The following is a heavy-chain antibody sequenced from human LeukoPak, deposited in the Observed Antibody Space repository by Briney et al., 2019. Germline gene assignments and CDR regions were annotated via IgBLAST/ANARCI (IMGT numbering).Heavy chain of an antibody. D-gene: IGHD6-19*01. Sequence: GGSLRPSCATTGFTFHNYAMNWVRQAPGKGLEWVSTITGSGSTTYYADSVRGRFTISRDYSKNMLYLQMNSLRAEDTAVYYCAKEYQQWLVPRAVDHWGQGTPVTVSS. CDR2: ITGSGSTT. J-gene: IGHJ4*02. V-gene: IGHV3-23*01. CDR3: AKEYQQWLVPRAVDH. CDR1: GFTFHNYA.